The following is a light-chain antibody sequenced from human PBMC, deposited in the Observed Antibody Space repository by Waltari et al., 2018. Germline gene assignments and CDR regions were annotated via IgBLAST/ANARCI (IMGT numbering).Light chain of an antibody. CDR1: ALPKQF. CDR2: KDT. V-gene: IGLV3-25*03. CDR3: QSADSTSTHVV. J-gene: IGLJ2*01. Sequence: SYELTQPPSVSVSPGQTATIPCPGDALPKQFAFWYQQKPGQAPVLVTYKDTERPSGFPDRFSGSTSGTTVTLTISGVQAEDEADYYCQSADSTSTHVVFGGGTKLTVL.